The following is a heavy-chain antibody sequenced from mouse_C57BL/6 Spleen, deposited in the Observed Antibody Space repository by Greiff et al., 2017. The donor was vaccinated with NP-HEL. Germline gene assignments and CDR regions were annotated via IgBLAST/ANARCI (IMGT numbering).Heavy chain of an antibody. CDR1: GYTFTSYW. CDR3: ARGRVYYYGSGGYFDV. D-gene: IGHD1-1*01. Sequence: VQLQQPGAELVKPGASVKMSCKASGYTFTSYWITWVKQRPGQGLEWIGDIYPGSGSTNYNEKFKSKATLTVDTSSSTAYMQLSSLTSEDSAVYYCARGRVYYYGSGGYFDVWGTGTTVTVSS. V-gene: IGHV1-55*01. CDR2: IYPGSGST. J-gene: IGHJ1*03.